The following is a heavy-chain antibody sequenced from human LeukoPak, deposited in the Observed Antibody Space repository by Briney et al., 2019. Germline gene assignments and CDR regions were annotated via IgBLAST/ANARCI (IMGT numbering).Heavy chain of an antibody. CDR1: GFTFSSYE. D-gene: IGHD5-18*01. CDR3: ARSYSYGSPGFQH. CDR2: ISSSGSTI. V-gene: IGHV3-48*03. Sequence: PGGSLRLSCAASGFTFSSYEMNWVRQAPGKGLEWVSYISSSGSTIYYADSVKGRFTISRDNAKNSLYLQMNSLRAEDTAVYYCARSYSYGSPGFQHWGQGTLVTVSS. J-gene: IGHJ1*01.